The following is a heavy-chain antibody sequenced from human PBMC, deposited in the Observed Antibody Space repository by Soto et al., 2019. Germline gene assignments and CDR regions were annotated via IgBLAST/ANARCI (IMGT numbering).Heavy chain of an antibody. D-gene: IGHD4-17*01. CDR2: IYYSGST. Sequence: QVQLQESGPGLVKPSQTLSLTCTVSGGSISSGDYYWSWIRQPPGKGLEWIGNIYYSGSTYYNPSLKNRVTISVDTSKNQFSLKLSPVTAADTAVYYCARNDYGDRTPPFPDYWGQGTLVTVSS. J-gene: IGHJ4*02. CDR3: ARNDYGDRTPPFPDY. CDR1: GGSISSGDYY. V-gene: IGHV4-30-4*01.